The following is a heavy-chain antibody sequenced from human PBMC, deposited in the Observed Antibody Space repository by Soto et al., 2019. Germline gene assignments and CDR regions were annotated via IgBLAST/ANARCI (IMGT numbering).Heavy chain of an antibody. CDR3: ARDQALWFGESNIDY. D-gene: IGHD3-10*01. Sequence: QVQLVQSGAEVKKPGASVKVSCKASGYTFTSYGISWVRQAPGQGLEWMGWISAYNGNTNYAQKLQGRVTMTTDTSTSTDYMELRSLRSDDTAVYYCARDQALWFGESNIDYWGQGTLVTVSS. V-gene: IGHV1-18*01. CDR1: GYTFTSYG. CDR2: ISAYNGNT. J-gene: IGHJ4*02.